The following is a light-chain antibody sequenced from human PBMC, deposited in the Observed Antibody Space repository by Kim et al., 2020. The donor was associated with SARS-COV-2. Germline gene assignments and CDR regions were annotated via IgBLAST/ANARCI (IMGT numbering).Light chain of an antibody. Sequence: EIVLTQSPGPLSLSPGERATLSCRASQSVRSTYLAWYQQKPGQAPRLLIYGASSRATGIPDRFSGSGSGTDFTLTISRLEPEDSAVYYCQQYGSSPTFGPGTKVDIK. J-gene: IGKJ3*01. CDR1: QSVRSTY. CDR3: QQYGSSPT. CDR2: GAS. V-gene: IGKV3-20*01.